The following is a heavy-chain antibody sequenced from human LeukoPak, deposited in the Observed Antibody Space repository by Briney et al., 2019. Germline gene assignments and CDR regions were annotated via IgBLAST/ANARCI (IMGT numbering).Heavy chain of an antibody. D-gene: IGHD4-23*01. J-gene: IGHJ4*02. CDR2: MNPNSGNT. Sequence: SVKVSCKASGYTFTGYYMHWVRQATGQGLEWMGWMNPNSGNTGYAQKFQGRVTMTRNTSISTAYMELSSLRSEDTAVYYCARGPPYYGGNAQDSWGQGTLVTVSS. CDR3: ARGPPYYGGNAQDS. V-gene: IGHV1-8*02. CDR1: GYTFTGYY.